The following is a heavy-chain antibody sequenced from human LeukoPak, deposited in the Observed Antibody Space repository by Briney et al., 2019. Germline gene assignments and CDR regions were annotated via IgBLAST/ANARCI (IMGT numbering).Heavy chain of an antibody. V-gene: IGHV3-30*03. Sequence: PGTSLRLSCAASGFTFTSYGMHWVRQAPGKGLEWVALITYDGYYKYYSDSVKGRSTISSDTSKNTLYLQMNSLRAEDTAVYYCARDLSPVVRASPMGYWGQGTLVTVSS. J-gene: IGHJ4*02. CDR1: GFTFTSYG. CDR3: ARDLSPVVRASPMGY. D-gene: IGHD3-10*01. CDR2: ITYDGYYK.